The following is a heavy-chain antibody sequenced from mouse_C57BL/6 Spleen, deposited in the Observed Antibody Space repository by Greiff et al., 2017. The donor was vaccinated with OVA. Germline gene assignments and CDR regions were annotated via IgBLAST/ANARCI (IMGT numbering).Heavy chain of an antibody. CDR1: GYTFTDYE. CDR2: IDPETGGT. V-gene: IGHV1-15*01. CDR3: TREGHYYGSRSDYFDY. D-gene: IGHD1-1*01. J-gene: IGHJ2*01. Sequence: QVQLQQSGAELVRPGASVTLSCKASGYTFTDYEMHWVKQTPVHGLEWIGAIDPETGGTAYNQKFKGKAILTADKSSSTAYMELRSLTSEDSAVYYCTREGHYYGSRSDYFDYWGQGTTLTVSS.